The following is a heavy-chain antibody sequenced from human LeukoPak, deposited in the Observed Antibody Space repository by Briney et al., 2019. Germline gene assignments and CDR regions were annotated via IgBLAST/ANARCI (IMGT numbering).Heavy chain of an antibody. D-gene: IGHD6-13*01. CDR2: IYYTGST. CDR3: ARRYTRVFDP. J-gene: IGHJ5*02. V-gene: IGHV4-59*01. Sequence: SETLSLTCTVSGGSISSDYWSWIRQPPGKGLEWIGYIYYTGSTNYNPSLKSRVTISVDTSNNQFSLKMRSVTAADTALYYCARRYTRVFDPWGQGTLVTVSS. CDR1: GGSISSDY.